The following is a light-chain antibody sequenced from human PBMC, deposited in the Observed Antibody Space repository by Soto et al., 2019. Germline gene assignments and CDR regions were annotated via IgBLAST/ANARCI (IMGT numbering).Light chain of an antibody. V-gene: IGKV4-1*01. CDR2: WAS. Sequence: IVMTQSPDSLAVSLGERATINCKSSQSVLYNSNNKNYLAWYQQKPGQPPKLLIYWASTRGSGVSDRFSGSGSGTDFTLTISSLQAEDVAVYYCQQYESTPYTFGQGTKVEIK. CDR3: QQYESTPYT. CDR1: QSVLYNSNNKNY. J-gene: IGKJ2*01.